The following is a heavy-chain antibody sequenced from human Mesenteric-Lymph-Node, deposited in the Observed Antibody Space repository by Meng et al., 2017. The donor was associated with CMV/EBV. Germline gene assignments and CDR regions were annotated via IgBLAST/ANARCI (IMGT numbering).Heavy chain of an antibody. D-gene: IGHD4-23*01. CDR1: GGSFSGYY. Sequence: QVQPREWGAGLLKPSETLSLTFAVYGGSFSGYYWSWIRQPPGKGLEWIGEINHSGSTNYNPSLKSRVTISVDTSKNQFSLKLSSVTAADTAVYYCARHQRWLKSEGGFNYWGQGTLVTVSS. V-gene: IGHV4-34*01. CDR2: INHSGST. CDR3: ARHQRWLKSEGGFNY. J-gene: IGHJ4*02.